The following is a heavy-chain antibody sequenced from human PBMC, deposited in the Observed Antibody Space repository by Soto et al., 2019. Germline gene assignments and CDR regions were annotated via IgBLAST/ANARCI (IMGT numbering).Heavy chain of an antibody. CDR3: ARDANIVATTFYYYYGMDD. CDR1: GLISSSYA. D-gene: IGHD5-12*01. Sequence: GGSLRLSCVVSGLISSSYAIHWVRQAPGKGLEWVSGISGSGGATSYADSVKGRFTISRDNSKNTLYLQMNSLRAEDTAVYYCARDANIVATTFYYYYGMDDWGQGTTVTVSS. J-gene: IGHJ6*02. V-gene: IGHV3-23*01. CDR2: ISGSGGAT.